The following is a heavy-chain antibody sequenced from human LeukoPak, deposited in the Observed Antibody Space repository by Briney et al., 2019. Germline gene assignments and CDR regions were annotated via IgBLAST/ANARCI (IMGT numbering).Heavy chain of an antibody. CDR1: GGSFRGYY. CDR2: INHSGST. V-gene: IGHV4-34*01. CDR3: ASIQGDYSNYEYYFDY. Sequence: SETLSLTCTVYGGSFRGYYWSWIRQPPGKGLEWIGEINHSGSTNYNPSLKSRVTISVDTSKNQFSLKLSSVSAADTAVYYCASIQGDYSNYEYYFDYWGQGTLVTVSS. D-gene: IGHD4-11*01. J-gene: IGHJ4*02.